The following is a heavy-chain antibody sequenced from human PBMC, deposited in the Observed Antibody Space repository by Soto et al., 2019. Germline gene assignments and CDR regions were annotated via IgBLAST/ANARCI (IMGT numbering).Heavy chain of an antibody. CDR2: ISAYNGNT. V-gene: IGHV1-18*04. D-gene: IGHD2-2*01. CDR3: ARDSSSTSCYSGY. CDR1: GYTFTSYY. J-gene: IGHJ4*02. Sequence: ASVKVSCKASGYTFTSYYMHWVRQAPGQGLEWMGWISAYNGNTNYAQKLQGRVTMTTDTSTSTAYMELRSLRSDDTAVYYCARDSSSTSCYSGYWGQGTLVTVSS.